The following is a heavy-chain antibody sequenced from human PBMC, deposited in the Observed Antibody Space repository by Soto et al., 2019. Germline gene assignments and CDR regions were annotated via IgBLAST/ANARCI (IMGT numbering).Heavy chain of an antibody. J-gene: IGHJ6*02. V-gene: IGHV1-69*06. D-gene: IGHD6-6*01. CDR3: ATIVGRTENYYYGMDV. CDR1: GGTFSSYG. CDR2: IIPIFNTP. Sequence: QVQLVQSGAEVKKPGSSVKVSCKASGGTFSSYGITWVRQAPGQGLEWMGGIIPIFNTPDYARKFQGRVTITADKSTSTAYMELSSLRSEDTAVYYCATIVGRTENYYYGMDVWGQGTTVTVSS.